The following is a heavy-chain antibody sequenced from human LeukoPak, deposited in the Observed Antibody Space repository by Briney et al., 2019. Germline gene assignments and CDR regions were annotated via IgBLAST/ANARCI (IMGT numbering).Heavy chain of an antibody. CDR3: ANDFWSGYPVD. D-gene: IGHD3-3*01. V-gene: IGHV3-23*01. CDR2: INDTGGRT. J-gene: IGHJ4*02. Sequence: GGSLRLSCAASGFTFSYYAMSWVRQAPGKGLEWVSAINDTGGRTYYADSVKGRFTISRDNAKNSLYLQMNSLRAEDTAVYYCANDFWSGYPVDWGQGTLVTVSS. CDR1: GFTFSYYA.